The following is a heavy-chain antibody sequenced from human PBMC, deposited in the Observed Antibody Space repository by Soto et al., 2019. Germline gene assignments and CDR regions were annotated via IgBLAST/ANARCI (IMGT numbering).Heavy chain of an antibody. D-gene: IGHD3-10*01. Sequence: GGSLRLSCAASGFTFSSYAMSWVRQAPGKGLEWVSAISGSGGSTYYADSVKGRFTISRDNSKNTLYLQMNSLRAEDTAVYYCAKDQPLLWFGEIWKPFDYWGQGTLVTVSS. J-gene: IGHJ4*02. CDR2: ISGSGGST. CDR1: GFTFSSYA. CDR3: AKDQPLLWFGEIWKPFDY. V-gene: IGHV3-23*01.